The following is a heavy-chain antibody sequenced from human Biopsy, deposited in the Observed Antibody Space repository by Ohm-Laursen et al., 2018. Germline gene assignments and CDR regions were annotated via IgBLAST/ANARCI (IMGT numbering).Heavy chain of an antibody. V-gene: IGHV3-21*01. CDR2: VTTTSSYI. J-gene: IGHJ4*02. D-gene: IGHD1/OR15-1a*01. CDR1: GFDFSDYS. Sequence: GQTLSLTCAASGFDFSDYSMSWVRQAPGKGLEWVSSVTTTSSYIYYADSVKGRFTISRDNAKNSLYLQMNSLRAEDTAVYYCARGRTGGWGQGTLVTVSS. CDR3: ARGRTGG.